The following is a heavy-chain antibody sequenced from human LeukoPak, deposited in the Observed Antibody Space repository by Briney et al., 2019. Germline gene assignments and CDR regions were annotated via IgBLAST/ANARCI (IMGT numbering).Heavy chain of an antibody. CDR2: IGGRGGST. D-gene: IGHD3-16*01. CDR1: GFTFSSFT. Sequence: GGSLRLSCAASGFTFSSFTMAWVRQAPGKGLEWVSAIGGRGGSTYYADSLEGRFTIARDNSKDMVYLQMNSLKVEDTAIYYCGKEGGAWGQGTKVTVSS. CDR3: GKEGGA. J-gene: IGHJ5*02. V-gene: IGHV3-23*01.